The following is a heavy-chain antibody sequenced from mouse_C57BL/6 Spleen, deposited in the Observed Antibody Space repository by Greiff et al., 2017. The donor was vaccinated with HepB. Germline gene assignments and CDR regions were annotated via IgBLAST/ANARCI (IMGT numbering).Heavy chain of an antibody. V-gene: IGHV5-12*01. D-gene: IGHD1-1*01. CDR2: ISNGGGST. Sequence: EVQGVESGGGLVQPGGSLKLSCAASGFTFSDYYMYWVRQTPEKRLEWVAYISNGGGSTYYPDTVKGRFTISRDNAKNTRYLQMSRLKSEDTAMYYCASITTVVGRGAMDYWGQGTSVTVSS. CDR3: ASITTVVGRGAMDY. CDR1: GFTFSDYY. J-gene: IGHJ4*01.